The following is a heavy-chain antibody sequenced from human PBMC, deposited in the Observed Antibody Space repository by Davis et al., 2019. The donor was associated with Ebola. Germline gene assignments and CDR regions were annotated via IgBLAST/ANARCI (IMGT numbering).Heavy chain of an antibody. D-gene: IGHD2-2*02. J-gene: IGHJ6*03. Sequence: GESLKISCAASGFTFSSYTMHWVRQAPGKGLEWVSRISGSADATDYADSVQGRFIVSRDNSKNTLYLQMNSLRDEDTAVYYCARSYQLLYVYYYYMDVWGKGTTVTVSS. CDR1: GFTFSSYT. V-gene: IGHV3-23*01. CDR3: ARSYQLLYVYYYYMDV. CDR2: ISGSADAT.